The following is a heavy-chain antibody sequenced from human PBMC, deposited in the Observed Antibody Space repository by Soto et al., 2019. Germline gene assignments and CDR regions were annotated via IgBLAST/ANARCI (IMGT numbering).Heavy chain of an antibody. V-gene: IGHV3-64D*06. CDR2: IRSDGDRI. Sequence: GGFLRLSCAGSGFIFSAYWMSWVRHAPGKGLEYVSVIRSDGDRIYYADSVKGRFTISRDNSKNTLFLQMNSLRPEDKAMYYCVKDHPALEYWGHGTLVTVSS. CDR3: VKDHPALEY. CDR1: GFIFSAYW. J-gene: IGHJ4*01.